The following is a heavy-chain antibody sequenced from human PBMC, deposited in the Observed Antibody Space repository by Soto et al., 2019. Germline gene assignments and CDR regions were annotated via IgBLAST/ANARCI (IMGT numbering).Heavy chain of an antibody. CDR2: IYYSGST. CDR3: ARGSSWYEIAAQFGY. J-gene: IGHJ4*02. Sequence: TSETLSLTCAVSSGSISSSNWWSWIRQPPGKGLEWIGYIYYSGSTNYNPSFQGQVTMSADKSISTAYLQWSSLKASDTAMYYCARGSSWYEIAAQFGYWGQGTLVTVSS. CDR1: SGSISSSNW. D-gene: IGHD6-13*01. V-gene: IGHV4-28*06.